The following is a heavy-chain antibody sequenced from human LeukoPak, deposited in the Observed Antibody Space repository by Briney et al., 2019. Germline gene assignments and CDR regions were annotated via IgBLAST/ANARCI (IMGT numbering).Heavy chain of an antibody. CDR3: ARGPPDFWSGYYWT. V-gene: IGHV4-34*01. J-gene: IGHJ5*02. D-gene: IGHD3-3*01. CDR1: GGSFSGYY. CDR2: INHSGST. Sequence: SETLSLTCAVYGGSFSGYYWSWIRQPPGKGLEWIGEINHSGSTNYNPSLKSRVTISVDTSKNQFSLKLCSVTAADTAVYYCARGPPDFWSGYYWTWGQGTLVTVSS.